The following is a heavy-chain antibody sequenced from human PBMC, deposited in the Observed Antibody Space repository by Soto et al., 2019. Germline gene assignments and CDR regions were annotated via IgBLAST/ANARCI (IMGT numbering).Heavy chain of an antibody. CDR2: ISYDGSNK. CDR3: ARSAIYYDSSGYYFGY. J-gene: IGHJ4*02. D-gene: IGHD3-22*01. V-gene: IGHV3-30-3*01. Sequence: QVQLVESGGGVVQPGRSLRLSCAASGFTFSSYAMHWVRQAPGKGLEWVAVISYDGSNKYYADSVKGRFTISRDNSKNTLYLQMNSLRAEDTAVYYCARSAIYYDSSGYYFGYWGQGTLVTVSS. CDR1: GFTFSSYA.